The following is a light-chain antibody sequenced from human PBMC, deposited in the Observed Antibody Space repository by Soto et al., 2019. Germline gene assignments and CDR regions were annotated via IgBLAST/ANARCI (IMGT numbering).Light chain of an antibody. CDR2: NNG. CDR1: SSNIGSNS. Sequence: QSVLTQPPSAPGTPGQRVTISCSGSSSNIGSNSVKWYQQLPGTAPKLLIYNNGQRPSGVPDRFSGSKSGTSASLAISGLQSEDEADYYCAAWDDSLNGHWVFGGGTKLTVL. CDR3: AAWDDSLNGHWV. V-gene: IGLV1-44*01. J-gene: IGLJ3*02.